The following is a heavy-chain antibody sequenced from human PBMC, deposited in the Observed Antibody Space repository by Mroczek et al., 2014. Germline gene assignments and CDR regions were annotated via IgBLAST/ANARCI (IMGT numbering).Heavy chain of an antibody. D-gene: IGHD6-19*01. CDR2: ITGNGGST. J-gene: IGHJ4*02. V-gene: IGHV3-23*04. CDR3: AKVGYSGGWYVRE. CDR1: GFSFTIYA. Sequence: VQLVESGGGLVQPGGSLRLSCAASGFSFTIYAMSWVRQAPGKGLAWVSGITGNGGSTYYADSVKGRFTISRDNYKNTLYLQMSGLRAEDTAIYYCAKVGYSGGWYVREWGQGTLVTVSS.